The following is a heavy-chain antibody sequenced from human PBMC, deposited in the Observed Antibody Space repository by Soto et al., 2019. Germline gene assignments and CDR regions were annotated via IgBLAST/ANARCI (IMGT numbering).Heavy chain of an antibody. CDR3: ARDLFFFQAEDGIRDVRSVSAFLLNRSSDL. Sequence: PGKGLERGSSISSSSSYIYYADSGKGRLTISRENAKNSLYLQMNSLRAEDTAVYYCARDLFFFQAEDGIRDVRSVSAFLLNRSSDL. J-gene: IGHJ2*01. CDR2: ISSSSSYI. D-gene: IGHD3-10*02. V-gene: IGHV3-21*01.